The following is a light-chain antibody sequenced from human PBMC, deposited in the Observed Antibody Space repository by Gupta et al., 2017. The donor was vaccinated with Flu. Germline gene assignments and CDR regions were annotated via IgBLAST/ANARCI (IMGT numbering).Light chain of an antibody. CDR3: QQDDNWPPYT. J-gene: IGKJ2*01. Sequence: EVVMTQSPATLSVSPGERVTLSCRASQSVVMYLAWYQQKLGQAPRLLFYGASTRATDIPGRFSGSGSGTELTLTISTWQSEDVAVYFCQQDDNWPPYTFGQGTKLEIK. CDR1: QSVVMY. CDR2: GAS. V-gene: IGKV3-15*01.